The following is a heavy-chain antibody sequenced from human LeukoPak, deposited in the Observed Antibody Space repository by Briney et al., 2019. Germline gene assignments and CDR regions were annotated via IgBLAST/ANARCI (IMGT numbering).Heavy chain of an antibody. V-gene: IGHV3-23*01. CDR3: ARVRLRDNDY. J-gene: IGHJ4*02. Sequence: GGSLRLSCAASGFTFSSYAMSWVRQAPGKGMEWVSAISGSGGSTYYADSVKGRFTISRDNSKNTLYLQMNSLRAEDTAVYYCARVRLRDNDYWGQGTLVTVSS. CDR1: GFTFSSYA. D-gene: IGHD3-10*01. CDR2: ISGSGGST.